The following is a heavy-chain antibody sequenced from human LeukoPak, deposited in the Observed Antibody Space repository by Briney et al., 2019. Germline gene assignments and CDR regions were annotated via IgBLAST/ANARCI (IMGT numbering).Heavy chain of an antibody. Sequence: GGSLRLSCAASGFTFKSFAMNWARQAPGSGLEWVSTISATGGDTYYADSVKGRFTISRDNSKNTLNLEMDSLRAEDTAVYYCAKGLDPNFETWLVPPERLAFDYWGQGTPVTVSS. CDR1: GFTFKSFA. CDR2: ISATGGDT. J-gene: IGHJ4*02. D-gene: IGHD6-19*01. V-gene: IGHV3-23*01. CDR3: AKGLDPNFETWLVPPERLAFDY.